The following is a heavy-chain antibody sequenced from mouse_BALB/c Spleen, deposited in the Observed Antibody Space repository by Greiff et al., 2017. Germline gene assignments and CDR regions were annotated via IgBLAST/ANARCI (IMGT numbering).Heavy chain of an antibody. Sequence: VQLQQSGAELVRSGASVKLSCTASGFNIKDYYMHWVKQRPEQGLEWIGWIDPENGDTEYAPKFQGKATMTADTSSNPAYLQLSSLTSEDTAVYYCNGYDGYAMDYWGQGTSVTVSS. CDR3: NGYDGYAMDY. J-gene: IGHJ4*01. CDR1: GFNIKDYY. D-gene: IGHD2-14*01. CDR2: IDPENGDT. V-gene: IGHV14-4*02.